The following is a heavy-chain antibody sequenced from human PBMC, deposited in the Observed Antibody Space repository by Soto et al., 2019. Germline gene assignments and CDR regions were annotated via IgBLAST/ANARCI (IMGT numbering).Heavy chain of an antibody. CDR1: GFTVSSNY. J-gene: IGHJ6*02. D-gene: IGHD4-4*01. V-gene: IGHV3-53*01. Sequence: SLRLSCAASGFTVSSNYMNWVRQAPGKGLEWVSVIYSGGSTYYADSVKGRFTISRDNSKNTLYLQMNSLRAEDTAVYYCARFTVATLSVAMDVWGQGTKVTVSS. CDR3: ARFTVATLSVAMDV. CDR2: IYSGGST.